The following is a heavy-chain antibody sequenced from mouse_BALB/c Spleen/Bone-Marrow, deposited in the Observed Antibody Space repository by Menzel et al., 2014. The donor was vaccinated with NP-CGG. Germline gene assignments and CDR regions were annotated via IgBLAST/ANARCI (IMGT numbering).Heavy chain of an antibody. CDR2: INPSSGYT. Sequence: VQLQESGAELARPGASVKMSCTASGYTFTSYTMHWVKQRPGQGLEWIGYINPSSGYTNYNQKFKDKATLTADKSSSTAYMQLSSLTSEDSAVYYCAYGNYGYAMDYWGQGTPVTVSS. D-gene: IGHD2-10*02. J-gene: IGHJ4*01. CDR1: GYTFTSYT. V-gene: IGHV1-4*01. CDR3: AYGNYGYAMDY.